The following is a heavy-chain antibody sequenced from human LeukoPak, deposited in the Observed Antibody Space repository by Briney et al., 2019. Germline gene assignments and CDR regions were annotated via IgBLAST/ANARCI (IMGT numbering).Heavy chain of an antibody. V-gene: IGHV3-48*01. Sequence: GGSLRLSCAASGFTFSSYSMNWVRQAPGKGLEWVSYISSSSSTIYYADSVKGRFTISRDNAKNSLYLQVNSLRAEDTAVYYCARDRGYSYGEFDYWGQGTLVTVSS. CDR3: ARDRGYSYGEFDY. CDR1: GFTFSSYS. J-gene: IGHJ4*02. D-gene: IGHD5-18*01. CDR2: ISSSSSTI.